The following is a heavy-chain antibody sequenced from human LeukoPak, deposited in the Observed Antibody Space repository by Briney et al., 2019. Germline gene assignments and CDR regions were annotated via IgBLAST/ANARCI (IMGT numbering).Heavy chain of an antibody. CDR2: IYSGGST. D-gene: IGHD5-24*01. CDR3: AGGVDGYNSIDY. J-gene: IGHJ4*02. CDR1: GFTVSNNY. V-gene: IGHV3-53*01. Sequence: GGSLRLSCAASGFTVSNNYVSWVRQAPGKGLEWVSVIYSGGSTYYADSVKGRLTISRDNSKNTLYLQMNSLRAEDTAVYYCAGGVDGYNSIDYWGQGTLVTVSS.